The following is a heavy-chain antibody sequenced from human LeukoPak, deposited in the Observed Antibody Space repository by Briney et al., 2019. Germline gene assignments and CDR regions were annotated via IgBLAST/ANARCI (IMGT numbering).Heavy chain of an antibody. J-gene: IGHJ5*02. D-gene: IGHD6-13*01. V-gene: IGHV1-2*02. CDR3: ARGVAEAVNWFDP. CDR1: GYTFTGYY. Sequence: ASVKVSCKASGYTFTGYYMHWVRQAPGQGLEWMGWINPNSGGTNYAQKFQGRVTMTRDTSISTAYMELSRLTSDDTAVYYCARGVAEAVNWFDPWGQGTLGTVSS. CDR2: INPNSGGT.